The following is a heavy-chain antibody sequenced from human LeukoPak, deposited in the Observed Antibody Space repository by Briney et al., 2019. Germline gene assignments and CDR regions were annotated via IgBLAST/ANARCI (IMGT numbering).Heavy chain of an antibody. CDR1: GGTFSSYA. J-gene: IGHJ2*01. CDR2: IIPIFGTA. V-gene: IGHV1-69*06. Sequence: GTSVKLSCKASGGTFSSYAFSWVRQAPGHGLEWMGGIIPIFGTANYPQKFQGRVTITADKSTSTAYMELSSPRSEDTAVYYCALYSSGWSSTYWYFDLWGRGTLVTVSS. CDR3: ALYSSGWSSTYWYFDL. D-gene: IGHD6-19*01.